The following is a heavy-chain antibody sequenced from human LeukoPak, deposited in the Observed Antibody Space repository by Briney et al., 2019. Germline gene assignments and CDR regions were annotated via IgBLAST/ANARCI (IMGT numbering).Heavy chain of an antibody. J-gene: IGHJ4*02. Sequence: GGSLRLSCAASGFTFSSYSMNWVRQAPGKGLEWVSYISSSSSTIYYADSVKGRFTISRDNAKNSLYLQMNGLRAEDTAVYYCAREGDDYYDSSGYFDYWGQGTLVTVSS. CDR3: AREGDDYYDSSGYFDY. CDR2: ISSSSSTI. CDR1: GFTFSSYS. D-gene: IGHD3-22*01. V-gene: IGHV3-48*01.